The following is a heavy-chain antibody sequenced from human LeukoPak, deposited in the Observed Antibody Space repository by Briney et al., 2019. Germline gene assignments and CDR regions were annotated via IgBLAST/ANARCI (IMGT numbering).Heavy chain of an antibody. CDR1: GGSFSGYY. CDR2: INHSGST. J-gene: IGHJ3*02. Sequence: PSETLSLTCAVYGGSFSGYYWSWIRQPPGKGLEWIGEINHSGSTNYNPSLKSRVTISVDTSKNQFSLKLSSVTAADTAVYYCAREEDIVVVSAFDIWGQGTMVTVSS. D-gene: IGHD2-2*01. V-gene: IGHV4-34*01. CDR3: AREEDIVVVSAFDI.